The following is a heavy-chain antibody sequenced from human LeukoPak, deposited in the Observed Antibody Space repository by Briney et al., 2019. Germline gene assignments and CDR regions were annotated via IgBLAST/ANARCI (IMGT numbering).Heavy chain of an antibody. Sequence: GGSLRLSCAASGFTFSSYWMHWVRQAPGKGLVWVSRINSDGSSTSYADSVKGRFTISRDNAKNTLYLQMNSLRAEDTAVYYCASPSPGDWLYAPETYGGNDAFDIWGQGTMVTVSS. CDR3: ASPSPGDWLYAPETYGGNDAFDI. CDR1: GFTFSSYW. CDR2: INSDGSST. D-gene: IGHD3/OR15-3a*01. V-gene: IGHV3-74*01. J-gene: IGHJ3*02.